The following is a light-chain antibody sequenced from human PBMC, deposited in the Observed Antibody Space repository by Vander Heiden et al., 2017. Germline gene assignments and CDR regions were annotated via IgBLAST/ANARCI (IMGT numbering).Light chain of an antibody. V-gene: IGKV1-27*01. CDR3: LKYDSAPYT. J-gene: IGKJ2*01. Sequence: DIQMAQSPSSLSASVGDRVTITCRASQGISNYLAWYQQKPGKVPKLLIYAASTLQPGVPSRFSGSGSGTDFTLTISSLQPEDAATYYCLKYDSAPYTFGQGTKLEIK. CDR1: QGISNY. CDR2: AAS.